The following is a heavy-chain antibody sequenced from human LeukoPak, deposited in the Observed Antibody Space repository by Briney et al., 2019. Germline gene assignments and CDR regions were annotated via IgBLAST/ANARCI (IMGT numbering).Heavy chain of an antibody. Sequence: SQTLSLTCAVSGGSISSGSYSWSWIRQPPGKGLEWIGYIYHSGSTYYNPSLKSRVTISVDRSKNQFSLKLSSVTAADTAVYYCARVEWELLAFDYWGQGTLVTVSS. D-gene: IGHD1-26*01. CDR1: GGSISSGSYS. J-gene: IGHJ4*02. V-gene: IGHV4-30-2*01. CDR2: IYHSGST. CDR3: ARVEWELLAFDY.